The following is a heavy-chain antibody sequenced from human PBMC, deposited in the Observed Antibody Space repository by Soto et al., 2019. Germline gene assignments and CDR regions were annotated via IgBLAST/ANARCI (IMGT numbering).Heavy chain of an antibody. Sequence: ASVEVSCKASGYTFTSYNMHWVRQAPGQGLEWMGIINPSGGSTSYAQKFQGRVTMTRDTSTSTVYMELSSLRSEDTAVYYCARMSSSWPMGMDVWGQGTTVTVSS. CDR1: GYTFTSYN. V-gene: IGHV1-46*01. D-gene: IGHD6-13*01. CDR3: ARMSSSWPMGMDV. J-gene: IGHJ6*02. CDR2: INPSGGST.